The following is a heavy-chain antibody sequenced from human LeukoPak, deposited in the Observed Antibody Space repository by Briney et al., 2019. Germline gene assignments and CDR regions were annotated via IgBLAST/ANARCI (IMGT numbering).Heavy chain of an antibody. CDR2: IYHSGST. J-gene: IGHJ3*02. CDR3: ASPPDYGGNSALNAFVI. Sequence: TTSETLSLTCTVSGYSISSGYYWGWIRQPPGKGLEWIGSIYHSGSTYYNPSLKSRVTISVDTSKNQFSLKLSSVTAADTAVYYCASPPDYGGNSALNAFVIWGQGTMVTVSS. CDR1: GYSISSGYY. V-gene: IGHV4-38-2*02. D-gene: IGHD4-23*01.